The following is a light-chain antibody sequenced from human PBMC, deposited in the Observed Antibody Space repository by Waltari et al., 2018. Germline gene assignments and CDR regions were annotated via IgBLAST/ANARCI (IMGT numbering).Light chain of an antibody. CDR2: WAS. Sequence: DIVMTQPLDSLPVSLAERATINCKPTQIVLSSSNNKNYLRWYQQKPGQTPKLLISWASTRESGVADRFSGSGSGTDFTLTISNLQTEDVAVYYCQQCYTYPYTFGQGTNLEIK. J-gene: IGKJ2*01. CDR1: QIVLSSSNNKNY. CDR3: QQCYTYPYT. V-gene: IGKV4-1*01.